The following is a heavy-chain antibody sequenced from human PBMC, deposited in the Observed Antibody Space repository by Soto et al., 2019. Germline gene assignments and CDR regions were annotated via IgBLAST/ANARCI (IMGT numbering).Heavy chain of an antibody. CDR1: GGSISSYY. CDR2: IYYSGST. V-gene: IGHV4-59*01. D-gene: IGHD3-10*01. CDR3: ARAPFYYGSGSYYNPFDF. J-gene: IGHJ4*01. Sequence: PSETLSLTCTVSGGSISSYYWSWIRQPPGKGLEWIGYIYYSGSTNYNPSLKSRVTISVDTSKNQFSLKLSSVTAADTAVYYCARAPFYYGSGSYYNPFDFWAQGTLVTVSS.